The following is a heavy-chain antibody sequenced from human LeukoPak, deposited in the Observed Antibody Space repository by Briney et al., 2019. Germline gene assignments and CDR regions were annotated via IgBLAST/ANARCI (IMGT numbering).Heavy chain of an antibody. CDR1: GGSFSSYY. CDR2: INHSGSA. Sequence: SETLSLTCAVYGGSFSSYYWSWIRQPPGKGLEWIGEINHSGSAKYSPSLESRVTISVDTSKNQVSLNLRSVSAADTAVYYCARVWIVVAIDYWGQGTLVTVSS. J-gene: IGHJ4*02. V-gene: IGHV4-34*01. CDR3: ARVWIVVAIDY. D-gene: IGHD3-22*01.